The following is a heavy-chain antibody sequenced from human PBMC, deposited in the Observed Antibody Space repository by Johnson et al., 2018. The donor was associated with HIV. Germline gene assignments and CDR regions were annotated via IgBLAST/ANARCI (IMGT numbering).Heavy chain of an antibody. Sequence: VQLVESGGGVVRPGGSLRLSCAASGFTFDDYGLSWVRQVPGKGLEWVSGVSWDGVSTSYADSVKGRFTVSRDNARNSLYLQMNTLRAEDTALYYCVRVYLGSNWYSYDAFDIWGQGTMVTVSS. CDR3: VRVYLGSNWYSYDAFDI. V-gene: IGHV3-20*04. CDR1: GFTFDDYG. J-gene: IGHJ3*02. D-gene: IGHD6-13*01. CDR2: VSWDGVST.